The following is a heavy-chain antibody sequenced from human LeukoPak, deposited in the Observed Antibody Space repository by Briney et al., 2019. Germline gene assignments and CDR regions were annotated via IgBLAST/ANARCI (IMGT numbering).Heavy chain of an antibody. D-gene: IGHD2-15*01. CDR3: AKGCSGGSCYFVFDY. V-gene: IGHV3-23*01. CDR1: GFTFSGCS. CDR2: ISGSGGST. J-gene: IGHJ4*02. Sequence: GGSLRLSCAASGFTFSGCSMSWVSHPRAKGLECGSAISGSGGSTYYADSVKGRFTISRDNSKNTLYLQMNSLRAEDTAVYYCAKGCSGGSCYFVFDYWGQGTLVTVSS.